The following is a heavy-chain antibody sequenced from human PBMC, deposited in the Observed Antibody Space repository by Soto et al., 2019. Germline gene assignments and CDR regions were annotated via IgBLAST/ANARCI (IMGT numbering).Heavy chain of an antibody. V-gene: IGHV4-61*01. CDR2: IYYSGST. CDR3: ASNYGSGSNFDY. Sequence: PSETLSITCTVSGGSVSSGSYYWSWIRQPPGKGLEWIGYIYYSGSTNYNPSLKSRVTISVDTSKNQFSLKLSSVTAADTAVYYCASNYGSGSNFDYWGQGTLVTVSS. CDR1: GGSVSSGSYY. J-gene: IGHJ4*02. D-gene: IGHD3-10*01.